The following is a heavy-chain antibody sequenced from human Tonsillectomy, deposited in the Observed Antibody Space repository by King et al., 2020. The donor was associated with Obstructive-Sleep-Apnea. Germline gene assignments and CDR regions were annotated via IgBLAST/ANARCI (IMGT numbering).Heavy chain of an antibody. CDR2: LSGSGHST. V-gene: IGHV3-23*04. CDR1: GFTFSSYT. J-gene: IGHJ5*02. CDR3: ARTIVLVTAIPNPNWFDP. D-gene: IGHD2-21*02. Sequence: VQLVESGGGLVQPGGSLRLSCTASGFTFSSYTMSWVRQAPGKGLGWVSSLSGSGHSTDYADSVKGRFTISRDNSKNTLYLKMNSLTAEDTAVYFCARTIVLVTAIPNPNWFDPWGQGTLVTVPS.